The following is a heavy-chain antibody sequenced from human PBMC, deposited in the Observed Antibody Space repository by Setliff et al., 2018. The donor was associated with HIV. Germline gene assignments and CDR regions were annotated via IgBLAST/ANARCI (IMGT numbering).Heavy chain of an antibody. V-gene: IGHV3-48*01. CDR2: NGIINGAK. CDR3: VRDRDWAFDY. J-gene: IGHJ4*02. D-gene: IGHD3-9*01. CDR1: GFTFSSYS. Sequence: PGGSLRLSCAASGFTFSSYSMNWVRQAPGKGLERISYNGIINGAKHYADSMEGRFTISRDDAKNSLYLQMDSLRAEDTAVYYCVRDRDWAFDYWGQGILVTVSS.